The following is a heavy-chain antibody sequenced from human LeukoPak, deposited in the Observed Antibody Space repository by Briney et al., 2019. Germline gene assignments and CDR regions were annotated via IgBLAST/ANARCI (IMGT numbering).Heavy chain of an antibody. CDR1: GASIRSHH. CDR3: ARSGDSGAYYSF. CDR2: VYYVGST. V-gene: IGHV4-59*11. Sequence: SETLSLTCTVSGASIRSHHWTWIRQPPGKGLEWIGNVYYVGSTSYSPSLKSRVTISLDTSKNRFSLEMNSVTAADTAVYYCARSGDSGAYYSFWGQGILVTVSS. J-gene: IGHJ4*02. D-gene: IGHD3-22*01.